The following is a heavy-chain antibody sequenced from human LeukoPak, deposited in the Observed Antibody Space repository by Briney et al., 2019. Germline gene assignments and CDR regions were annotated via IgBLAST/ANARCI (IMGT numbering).Heavy chain of an antibody. Sequence: SETLSLTCTVSGGSISSSSYYWGWIRQPPGKGLEWIGSIYYSGSTYYNPSLKSRVTISVDTSKNQFSLKLSSVTAADTAVYYCARVGRIVVVTAHPVFDPWGQGTLVTVSS. D-gene: IGHD2-21*02. V-gene: IGHV4-39*01. J-gene: IGHJ5*02. CDR3: ARVGRIVVVTAHPVFDP. CDR1: GGSISSSSYY. CDR2: IYYSGST.